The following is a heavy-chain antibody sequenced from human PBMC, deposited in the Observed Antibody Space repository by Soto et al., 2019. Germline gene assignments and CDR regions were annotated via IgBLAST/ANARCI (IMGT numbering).Heavy chain of an antibody. CDR2: INHSGST. Sequence: PSETLSVTCAVYGGSFSRYYWSWIRQPPGKGLEWIGEINHSGSTNYNPSLKSRVTISVDTSKNQFSLKLSSVTAADAAVYYCARLGVLRYFDWPIQYYFDYWGRGTLVTVSS. V-gene: IGHV4-34*01. J-gene: IGHJ4*02. CDR3: ARLGVLRYFDWPIQYYFDY. D-gene: IGHD3-9*01. CDR1: GGSFSRYY.